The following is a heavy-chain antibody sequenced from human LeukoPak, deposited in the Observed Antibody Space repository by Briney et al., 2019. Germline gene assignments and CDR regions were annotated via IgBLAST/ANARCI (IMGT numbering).Heavy chain of an antibody. J-gene: IGHJ4*02. V-gene: IGHV4-34*01. CDR1: GGSFSGYY. CDR2: INHSGST. D-gene: IGHD3-10*01. Sequence: SETLSLTCAVYGGSFSGYYWSWIRQPPGKGLEWIGEINHSGSTNYNPSLKSRVTISVDTSKNQFSLKLSSVTAADTAVYYCARFPVVMLRGVHLTKFYFDYWGQGALVTVYS. CDR3: ARFPVVMLRGVHLTKFYFDY.